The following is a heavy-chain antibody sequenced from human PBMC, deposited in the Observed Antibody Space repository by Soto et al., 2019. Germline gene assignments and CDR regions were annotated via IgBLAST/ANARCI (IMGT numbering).Heavy chain of an antibody. CDR2: ISGSGGST. J-gene: IGHJ6*03. Sequence: GGSLRLSCAASGLIFISYAMSWVLQAPGKGLEWVSAISGSGGSTYYADSVKGRFTISRDNSKNTLYLQMNSLRAEDTAVYYCARDRSRYVFLSCYYLPYYLYVRGKGTSVIVSS. CDR3: ARDRSRYVFLSCYYLPYYLYV. V-gene: IGHV3-23*01. D-gene: IGHD3-9*01. CDR1: GLIFISYA.